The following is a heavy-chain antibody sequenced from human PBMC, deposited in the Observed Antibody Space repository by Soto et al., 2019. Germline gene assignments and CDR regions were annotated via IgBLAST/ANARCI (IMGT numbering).Heavy chain of an antibody. CDR3: ARDDVGYCSNGVCYTKPLDY. J-gene: IGHJ4*02. Sequence: QVQLVQSGAEVKKPGASVKVSCKASGYTFTSYGISWVRQAPGQGLEWMGWISTYIGNTHYAQKFQGRVTMTTDTSTTTAYLELRSLRSDDTAVYYCARDDVGYCSNGVCYTKPLDYWGQGALVTVSS. CDR2: ISTYIGNT. V-gene: IGHV1-18*01. CDR1: GYTFTSYG. D-gene: IGHD2-8*01.